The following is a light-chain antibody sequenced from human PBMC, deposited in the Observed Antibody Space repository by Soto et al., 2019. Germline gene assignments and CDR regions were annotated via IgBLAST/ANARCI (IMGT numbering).Light chain of an antibody. V-gene: IGLV1-47*01. Sequence: QSVLTQPPSASGTPGQRVTISCSGSSSNIGSNYVYWYQQLPGTAPKLLIYRNNQRHSGVPDRFSGSKSGTSASLAISGLRSEDEADYYCAAWDDSVSGPGEVFGGGTKLTVL. CDR2: RNN. J-gene: IGLJ2*01. CDR1: SSNIGSNY. CDR3: AAWDDSVSGPGEV.